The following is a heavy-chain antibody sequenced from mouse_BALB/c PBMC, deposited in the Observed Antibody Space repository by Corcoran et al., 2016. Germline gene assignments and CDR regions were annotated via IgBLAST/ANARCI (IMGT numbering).Heavy chain of an antibody. Sequence: EVQLQQSGAELVKPGASVKLSCTASGFNIKDTYMHWVKQRPEQGLEWIGRIDPANGNTKYDPKFQGKATITADTSSNTAYLQLSSLTSEDTAVYYCARRGHGRSSGWFAYWGQRTLVTVSA. V-gene: IGHV14-3*02. D-gene: IGHD1-1*01. CDR3: ARRGHGRSSGWFAY. CDR1: GFNIKDTY. CDR2: IDPANGNT. J-gene: IGHJ3*01.